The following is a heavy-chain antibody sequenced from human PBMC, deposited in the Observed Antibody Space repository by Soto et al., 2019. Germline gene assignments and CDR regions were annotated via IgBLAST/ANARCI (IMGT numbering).Heavy chain of an antibody. D-gene: IGHD6-19*01. CDR1: SYNFTSYG. J-gene: IGHJ3*02. Sequence: QVQLVQSGADVKKPGASVKVSCKTSSYNFTSYGISWVRQAPGQGLEWMGWISPHNDRTKYARRFQDRVTMTTETPTSTVYMELGSLRSDDTAVYYRARDLYHSSGRYFDPDAFDIWGQGTVVTVSS. CDR2: ISPHNDRT. CDR3: ARDLYHSSGRYFDPDAFDI. V-gene: IGHV1-18*01.